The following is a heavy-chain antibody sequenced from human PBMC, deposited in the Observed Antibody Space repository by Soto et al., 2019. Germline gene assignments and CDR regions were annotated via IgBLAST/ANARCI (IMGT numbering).Heavy chain of an antibody. D-gene: IGHD4-17*01. J-gene: IGHJ3*02. CDR2: IYYSGST. CDR1: GGSISSGGYY. CDR3: ARGGYGGNSRHAFDI. Sequence: SETLSLTCTVSGGSISSGGYYWSWIRQHPGKGLEWIGYIYYSGSTYYNPSLKSRVTISVDTSKNQFSLKLSSVTAADTAVYYCARGGYGGNSRHAFDIWGQGTMVTVSS. V-gene: IGHV4-31*03.